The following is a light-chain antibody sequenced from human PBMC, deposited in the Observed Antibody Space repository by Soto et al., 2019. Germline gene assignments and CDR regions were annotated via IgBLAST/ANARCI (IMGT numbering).Light chain of an antibody. CDR3: SSYTTSGSLV. J-gene: IGLJ2*01. Sequence: QSALTQPASVSGSPGQSITISCTGTSSDVGGYNYVSWYQQHPGKAPKLMIYDVSNRPSGVSNRFSGSKSGNTASLTIYGLQAEDEADYYCSSYTTSGSLVFGGGTKLTVL. CDR1: SSDVGGYNY. CDR2: DVS. V-gene: IGLV2-14*01.